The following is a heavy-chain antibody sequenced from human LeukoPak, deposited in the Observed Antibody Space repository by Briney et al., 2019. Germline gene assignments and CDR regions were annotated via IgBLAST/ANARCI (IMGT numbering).Heavy chain of an antibody. CDR2: INPNSGGT. CDR1: GYTFTDYF. J-gene: IGHJ4*02. D-gene: IGHD2-15*01. Sequence: ASVKVSCKSSGYTFTDYFVHWVRQATGQGIEWIGWINPNSGGTNYAQKYQGRDTMTRDTSSSKAFMELSWMRSDDTAVYYCARDIVTERGYCSGGSCYFDCWGQGTLVTVSS. CDR3: ARDIVTERGYCSGGSCYFDC. V-gene: IGHV1-2*02.